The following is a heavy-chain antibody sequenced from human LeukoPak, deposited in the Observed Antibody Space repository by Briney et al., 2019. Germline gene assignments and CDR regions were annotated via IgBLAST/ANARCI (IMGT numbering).Heavy chain of an antibody. CDR2: IWYDGSNK. J-gene: IGHJ4*02. Sequence: PGGSLRLSCAASGFTFSSYGMHWVRQAPGKGLEWVAVIWYDGSNKYYADSVKGRFTISRDNSKNTLYLQMNSLRAEDTAVYYCARENRYSGSHYFDYWGQGTLVTVSS. CDR3: ARENRYSGSHYFDY. D-gene: IGHD1-26*01. CDR1: GFTFSSYG. V-gene: IGHV3-33*01.